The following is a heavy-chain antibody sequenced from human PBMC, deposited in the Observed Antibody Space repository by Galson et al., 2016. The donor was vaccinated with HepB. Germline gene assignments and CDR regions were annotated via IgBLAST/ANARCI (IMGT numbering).Heavy chain of an antibody. CDR3: ARTPRFAGRAYYFDY. D-gene: IGHD2-21*01. J-gene: IGHJ4*02. Sequence: PALVTPTQTLTLTCTFSGFSISSSGMSVSWIRQPPGKALEWLARIDWDDDKYYTTSLETRLTLSKDTSKNQVVLTMTNMGPVDTATYYCARTPRFAGRAYYFDYWGQGTLVTVSS. CDR1: GFSISSSGMS. V-gene: IGHV2-70*11. CDR2: IDWDDDK.